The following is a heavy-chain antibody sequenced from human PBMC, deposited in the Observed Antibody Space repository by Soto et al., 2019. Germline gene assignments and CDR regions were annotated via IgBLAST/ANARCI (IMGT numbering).Heavy chain of an antibody. V-gene: IGHV5-51*03. D-gene: IGHD6-19*01. Sequence: EVQLVQSGAEVKKPGESLKISGKGFGYSFTNYWIGWVRQLPGKGLEWMGIIYGDDSDTRYSPSFQGQITISADKSSSTAYLQWGSLKASDTAIYYCARRDAVAGHFDYWGQGTLVTVSS. J-gene: IGHJ4*02. CDR1: GYSFTNYW. CDR2: IYGDDSDT. CDR3: ARRDAVAGHFDY.